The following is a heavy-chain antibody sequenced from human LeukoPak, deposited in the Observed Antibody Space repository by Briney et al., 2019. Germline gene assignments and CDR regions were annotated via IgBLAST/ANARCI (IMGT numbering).Heavy chain of an antibody. J-gene: IGHJ4*02. CDR3: ARDRDSSGSWEVNFDH. CDR1: GFTVSSNY. CDR2: IKHDGREK. Sequence: GGSLRLSCAASGFTVSSNYMTWLRQAPGKRLEWVASIKHDGREKFYLDSVKGRFTISRDDAKDSLFLQMNSLRAEDTAVYFCARDRDSSGSWEVNFDHWGQGTLVTVSS. D-gene: IGHD6-13*01. V-gene: IGHV3-7*03.